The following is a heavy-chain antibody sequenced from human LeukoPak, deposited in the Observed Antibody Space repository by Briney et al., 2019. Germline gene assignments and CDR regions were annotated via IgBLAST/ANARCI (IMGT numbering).Heavy chain of an antibody. D-gene: IGHD5-12*01. CDR1: GFTFRNNW. V-gene: IGHV3-7*05. CDR3: VSDYDSGY. J-gene: IGHJ4*02. Sequence: GSLRLSCTASGFTFRNNWMNWVRQAPGKGLEWVANIKKDGSEKYCVDSVKGRFTISRDNTKNSLYLQMNTLRAEDTAVYYCVSDYDSGYWGQGTLVTVSS. CDR2: IKKDGSEK.